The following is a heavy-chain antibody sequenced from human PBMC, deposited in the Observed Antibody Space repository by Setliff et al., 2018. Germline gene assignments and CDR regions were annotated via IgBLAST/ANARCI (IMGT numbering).Heavy chain of an antibody. V-gene: IGHV3-48*01. CDR1: GFTFDVYD. CDR3: ARLALTGYDSSGYYYALDYYYYMDV. D-gene: IGHD3-22*01. J-gene: IGHJ6*03. CDR2: ISSSSGTI. Sequence: GGSLRLSCAASGFTFDVYDLNWVRQAPGKGLEWVSYISSSSGTIYYADSVKGRFTISRDNAKNSLYLQMNSLRAEDTAVYYCARLALTGYDSSGYYYALDYYYYMDVWGKGTTVTVSS.